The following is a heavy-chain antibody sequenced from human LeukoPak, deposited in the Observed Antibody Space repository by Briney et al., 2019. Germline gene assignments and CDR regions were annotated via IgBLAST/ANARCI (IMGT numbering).Heavy chain of an antibody. J-gene: IGHJ4*02. Sequence: SETLSLTCAVSGYSISSGYYWGWIRQPPGKGLEWIGSIYHSGSTYYNPSLKSRVTISVDTSKNQFSLKLSSVTAADTAVYYCARGASGYCSSTSCLDFDYWGQGTLVTVSS. V-gene: IGHV4-38-2*01. D-gene: IGHD2-2*01. CDR2: IYHSGST. CDR3: ARGASGYCSSTSCLDFDY. CDR1: GYSISSGYY.